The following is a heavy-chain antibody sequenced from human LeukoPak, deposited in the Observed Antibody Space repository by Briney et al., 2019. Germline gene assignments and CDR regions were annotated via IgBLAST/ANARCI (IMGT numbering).Heavy chain of an antibody. CDR3: ARSEITFGGVIVSFDY. Sequence: SQTLSLTCAVSGGSISSGGYSWSWLRQPPGKGLEWIGYIYHSGSTYYNPSLKSRVTISVDRSKNQFSLKLSSVTAADTAVYYCARSEITFGGVIVSFDYWGQGTLVTVSS. V-gene: IGHV4-30-2*01. CDR1: GGSISSGGYS. J-gene: IGHJ4*02. D-gene: IGHD3-16*02. CDR2: IYHSGST.